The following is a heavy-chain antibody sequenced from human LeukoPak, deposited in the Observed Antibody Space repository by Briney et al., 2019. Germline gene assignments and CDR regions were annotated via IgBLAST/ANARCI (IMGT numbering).Heavy chain of an antibody. D-gene: IGHD3-3*01. V-gene: IGHV4-39*07. CDR3: ARGLNDSWTGENY. J-gene: IGHJ4*02. Sequence: SETLSLTCNVSGDSISSSSYYWSWIRVPPGKGLEWIGSIYYAGSTYYNPSLKSRVTISLDTSKSQFSLKVRYVTAADTAVYYCARGLNDSWTGENYWGQGTLVTVSS. CDR2: IYYAGST. CDR1: GDSISSSSYY.